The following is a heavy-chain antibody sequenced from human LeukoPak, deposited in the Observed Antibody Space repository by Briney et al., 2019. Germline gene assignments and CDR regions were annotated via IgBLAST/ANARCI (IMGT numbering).Heavy chain of an antibody. CDR3: ARLNSSSWYLDY. CDR1: GGSIRRYY. Sequence: PSETLSLTCTVSGGSIRRYYWRWIRQPPGKGLEWIGYIYYSGSTNYNPSLKSRVTISVDTSKNQFSLKLISVTAADTAVYYCARLNSSSWYLDYWGQGTLVTVSS. CDR2: IYYSGST. D-gene: IGHD6-13*01. V-gene: IGHV4-59*01. J-gene: IGHJ4*02.